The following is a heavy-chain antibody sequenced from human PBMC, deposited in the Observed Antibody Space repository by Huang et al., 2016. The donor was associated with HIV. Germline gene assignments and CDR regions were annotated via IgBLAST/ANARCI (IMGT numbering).Heavy chain of an antibody. J-gene: IGHJ5*02. CDR2: INHRGTT. CDR1: GGSFSSYY. Sequence: QVQLHQWGAGLLKPSETLSLTCAVYGGSFSSYYWNWIRQSPGKGLEWIGQINHRGTTTYNTYIKSRVTMSVDTSKNQFSLKLNAVTAADTAVYYCAREIMISFGGPFDPWGQGTLVTVSS. D-gene: IGHD3-16*01. CDR3: AREIMISFGGPFDP. V-gene: IGHV4-34*01.